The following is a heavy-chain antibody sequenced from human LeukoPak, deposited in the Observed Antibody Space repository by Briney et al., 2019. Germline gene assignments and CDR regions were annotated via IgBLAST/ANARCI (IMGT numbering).Heavy chain of an antibody. J-gene: IGHJ4*02. D-gene: IGHD2-2*01. CDR2: IYYSGST. V-gene: IGHV4-31*03. CDR3: ASSRSSTSFDY. Sequence: PSQTLSLTSTVSRGSISSGGNYWRWTRQHPGKGLEWIGYIYYSGSTYYNPSLKSRVTISVDTSKNQFSLKLSSVTAADTAVYYWASSRSSTSFDYWGQGTLVTVSS. CDR1: RGSISSGGNY.